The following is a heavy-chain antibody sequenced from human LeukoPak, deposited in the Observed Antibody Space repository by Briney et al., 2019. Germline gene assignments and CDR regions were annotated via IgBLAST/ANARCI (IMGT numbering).Heavy chain of an antibody. D-gene: IGHD5-12*01. J-gene: IGHJ4*02. CDR3: ARGPSGYHNT. V-gene: IGHV1-46*01. CDR1: GYTFSSYY. CDR2: INPSGGST. Sequence: ASVKVSCKASGYTFSSYYMHWVRQAPGQGLEWMGIINPSGGSTSYTQRFQGRVTMTRDMSTSTVYMDLTSLRAEDTAVYYCARGPSGYHNTGGQGTLVTVSS.